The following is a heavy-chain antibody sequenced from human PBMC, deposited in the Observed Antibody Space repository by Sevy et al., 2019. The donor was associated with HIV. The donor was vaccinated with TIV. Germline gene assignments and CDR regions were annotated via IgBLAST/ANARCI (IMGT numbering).Heavy chain of an antibody. D-gene: IGHD6-19*01. CDR1: GFTFSNYN. CDR3: ARGASSGWYYFDY. J-gene: IGHJ4*02. Sequence: GGSLRLSCAASGFTFSNYNINWVRQAPGKGLEWVSYISGLSNYIYYADSLGGRFTISRDNAKNSVYLQMNSLRTEDTAVYYCARGASSGWYYFDYWGQGTLVTVSS. V-gene: IGHV3-21*01. CDR2: ISGLSNYI.